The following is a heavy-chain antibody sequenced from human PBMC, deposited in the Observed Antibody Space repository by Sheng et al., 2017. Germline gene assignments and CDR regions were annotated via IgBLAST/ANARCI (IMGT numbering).Heavy chain of an antibody. CDR1: GFSFTSSS. D-gene: IGHD6-19*01. CDR3: VGGVGLAGTGN. Sequence: EVQLVESGGGLVKPGGSLRLSCAASGFSFTSSSMNWVRQAPGKGLEWVSSISSTATYMYYADSVKGRFTISRDNAKKSVFLQMNSLRVEDSALYYCVGGVGLAGTGNWGQGTLVTVSS. CDR2: ISSTATYM. V-gene: IGHV3-21*03. J-gene: IGHJ4*02.